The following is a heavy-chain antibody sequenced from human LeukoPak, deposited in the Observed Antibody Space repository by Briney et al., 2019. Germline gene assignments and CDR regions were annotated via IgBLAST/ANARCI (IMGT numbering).Heavy chain of an antibody. J-gene: IGHJ4*02. D-gene: IGHD3-10*01. CDR1: GGTFSSYA. V-gene: IGHV1-69*13. CDR2: IIPIIGTA. CDR3: ARAMVRGVIRGPWELDY. Sequence: GASVKVCCKASGGTFSSYAISWVRQAPGQGLEWMGGIIPIIGTANYAQKFQGRVTITADESTSTAYMELSSLRSEDTAVYYCARAMVRGVIRGPWELDYWGQGTLVTVSS.